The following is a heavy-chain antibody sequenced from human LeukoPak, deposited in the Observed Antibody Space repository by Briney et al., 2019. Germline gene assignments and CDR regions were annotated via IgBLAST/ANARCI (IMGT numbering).Heavy chain of an antibody. CDR2: INPNSGGT. CDR1: GYTFTSYG. CDR3: ARDGVIAVAGYDFDY. Sequence: ASVKVSCKASGYTFTSYGISWVRQAPGQGLEWMGWINPNSGGTNYAQKFQGRVTMTRDTSISTAYMELSRLRSDDTAVYYCARDGVIAVAGYDFDYWGQGTLVTVSS. V-gene: IGHV1-2*02. J-gene: IGHJ4*02. D-gene: IGHD6-19*01.